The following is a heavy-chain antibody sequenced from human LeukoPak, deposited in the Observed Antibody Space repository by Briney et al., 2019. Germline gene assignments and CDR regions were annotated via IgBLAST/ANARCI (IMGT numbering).Heavy chain of an antibody. V-gene: IGHV3-13*01. CDR1: GFTFSSYD. CDR3: ARDRTAGEFNNWFDP. J-gene: IGHJ5*02. CDR2: IGTAGDT. Sequence: GGSLRLSCAASGFTFSSYDMHWVRQATGKGLEWVSAIGTAGDTYYPGSVKGRFTISRENAKNSLYLQMNSLRAGDTAVYYCARDRTAGEFNNWFDPWGQGTLVTVSS. D-gene: IGHD1-1*01.